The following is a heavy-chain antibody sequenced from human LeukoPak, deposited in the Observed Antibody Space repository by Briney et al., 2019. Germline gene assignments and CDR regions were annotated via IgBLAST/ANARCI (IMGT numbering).Heavy chain of an antibody. CDR3: ARARCSRTSCNTESDY. D-gene: IGHD2-2*01. Sequence: PGGSLRLSCSASGFTLSPYWMHWVRQAPGKGLVWVSRINSDGSSTTYADSVKGRFTIPRDNTKNTVYLQMNILRAEDTAVYYCARARCSRTSCNTESDYWGQGTLVTVSS. V-gene: IGHV3-74*01. CDR1: GFTLSPYW. J-gene: IGHJ4*02. CDR2: INSDGSST.